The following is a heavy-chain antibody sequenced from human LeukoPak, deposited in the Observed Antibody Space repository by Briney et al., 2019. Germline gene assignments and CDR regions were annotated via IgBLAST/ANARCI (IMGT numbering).Heavy chain of an antibody. CDR1: GFTFTSSA. CDR2: IVVGSVNT. J-gene: IGHJ4*02. D-gene: IGHD6-13*01. Sequence: SVKVSCKASGFTFTSSAVQWGRQAGGQSLECIGWIVVGSVNTNYARKFQERVTITRDISTSTAYMELSSLRSEDTAVYYCAAVSSSWAFDYWGQGTLVTVSS. CDR3: AAVSSSWAFDY. V-gene: IGHV1-58*01.